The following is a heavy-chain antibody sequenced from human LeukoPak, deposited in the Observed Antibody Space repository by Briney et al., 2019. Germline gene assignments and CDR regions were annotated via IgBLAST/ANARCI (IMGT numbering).Heavy chain of an antibody. D-gene: IGHD3-10*01. V-gene: IGHV3-43*02. CDR1: GFTIGDYG. Sequence: GSSLILSCAAAGFTIGDYGIRWVRHLPGRRLEWVFLITGEAGTSKYADCVKGRFNTSSDNSRNYLYLQMNSLRTEDSALYYCAKDTVTMLRGVLSDYYHGMGVWGPGTTVTVSS. CDR2: ITGEAGTS. J-gene: IGHJ6*01. CDR3: AKDTVTMLRGVLSDYYHGMGV.